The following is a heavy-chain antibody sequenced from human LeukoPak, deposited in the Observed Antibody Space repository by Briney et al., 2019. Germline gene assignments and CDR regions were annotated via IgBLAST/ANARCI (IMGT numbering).Heavy chain of an antibody. J-gene: IGHJ4*02. Sequence: GGSLRLSCAYSGFTFSSYAMSWVRQAPGKGLEWVSAIIGSGSSTYYADSVKGRFTISRDNSKNTLFLQMNSLRAEDTAVYYCAKDRAQQLVLDFWGQGTLVTVSS. CDR3: AKDRAQQLVLDF. CDR1: GFTFSSYA. D-gene: IGHD6-13*01. V-gene: IGHV3-23*01. CDR2: IIGSGSST.